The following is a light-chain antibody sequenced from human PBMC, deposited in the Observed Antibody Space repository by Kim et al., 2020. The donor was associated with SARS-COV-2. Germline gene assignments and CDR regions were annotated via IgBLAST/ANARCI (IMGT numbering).Light chain of an antibody. CDR2: RDS. J-gene: IGLJ2*01. CDR3: QVWDSSVV. CDR1: NIGSKN. V-gene: IGLV3-9*01. Sequence: SVALGQTARITCGGNNIGSKNVHWYQQKPGQALVLVIYRDSNRPSGIPERFSGSNSGNTATLTISRAQAGDEADYYCQVWDSSVVFGGGTKVTVL.